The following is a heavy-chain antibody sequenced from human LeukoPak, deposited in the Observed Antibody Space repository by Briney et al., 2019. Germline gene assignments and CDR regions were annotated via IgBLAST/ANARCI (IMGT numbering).Heavy chain of an antibody. CDR1: GGSISGSSYY. V-gene: IGHV4-39*01. Sequence: SETLSLTCTVSGGSISGSSYYWGWIRQPPGKGLEWIGSIYYSGSTYYKPSLKSRVTMSVDTSKNQFSLKLSSVAAADTAVYYCARRKGQWLAPFDYWGQGTLVTVSS. J-gene: IGHJ4*02. D-gene: IGHD6-19*01. CDR3: ARRKGQWLAPFDY. CDR2: IYYSGST.